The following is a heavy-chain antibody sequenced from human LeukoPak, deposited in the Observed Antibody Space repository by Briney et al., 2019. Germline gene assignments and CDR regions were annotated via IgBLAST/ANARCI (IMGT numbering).Heavy chain of an antibody. D-gene: IGHD6-13*01. V-gene: IGHV1-18*01. CDR1: GYTFTSYG. Sequence: ASVKVSCKASGYTFTSYGISWARQAPGQGLEWMGWISAYNGNTNYAQKLQGRVTMTTDTSTSTAYMELRSLRSDDTAVYYCARVYRQQLVDDYWGQGTLVTVSS. CDR3: ARVYRQQLVDDY. J-gene: IGHJ4*02. CDR2: ISAYNGNT.